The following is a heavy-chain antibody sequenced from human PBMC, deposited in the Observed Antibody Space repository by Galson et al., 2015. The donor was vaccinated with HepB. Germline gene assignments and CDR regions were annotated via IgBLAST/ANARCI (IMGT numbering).Heavy chain of an antibody. CDR2: ISWNNGDI. CDR1: GFTFGNHA. CDR3: AKGPGIAVAKRYFDY. D-gene: IGHD6-19*01. J-gene: IGHJ4*02. V-gene: IGHV3-9*01. Sequence: SLRLSCAASGFTFGNHAMHWVRQAPGKGLEWVSGISWNNGDIGYADSVEGRFTISRDNAKNSLYLQMNSLRVEDTALYYCAKGPGIAVAKRYFDYCGQGTLVTVSS.